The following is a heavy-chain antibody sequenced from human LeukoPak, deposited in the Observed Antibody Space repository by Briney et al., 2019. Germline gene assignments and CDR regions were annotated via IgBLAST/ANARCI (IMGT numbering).Heavy chain of an antibody. CDR2: IWYDGSNK. Sequence: GRSLRLSCAASGFTFSSYGMHWVRQAPGKGLEWVAVIWYDGSNKYYADSVKGRFTISRDNAKNSLYLQMNSLRAEDTAVYYCARAAYCGGDCYPLDYWGQGTLVTVSS. CDR1: GFTFSSYG. V-gene: IGHV3-33*01. D-gene: IGHD2-21*02. CDR3: ARAAYCGGDCYPLDY. J-gene: IGHJ4*02.